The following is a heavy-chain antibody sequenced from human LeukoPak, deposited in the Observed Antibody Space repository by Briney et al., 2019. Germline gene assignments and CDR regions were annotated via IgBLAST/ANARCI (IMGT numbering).Heavy chain of an antibody. CDR2: MNPNSGNT. J-gene: IGHJ4*02. D-gene: IGHD3-3*01. CDR3: VRTAGIFWSGAYYFDS. Sequence: APVKVSCKASGDTFTSYDVNWVRQATGQGLEWMGWMNPNSGNTGYAQKFQGRVTMTRNTSINTAYMEVSSLRSEDTAVYYCVRTAGIFWSGAYYFDSWGQGTLVTVSS. CDR1: GDTFTSYD. V-gene: IGHV1-8*01.